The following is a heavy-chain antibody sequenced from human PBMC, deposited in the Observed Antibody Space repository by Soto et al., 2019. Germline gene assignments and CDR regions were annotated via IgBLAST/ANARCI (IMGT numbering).Heavy chain of an antibody. D-gene: IGHD3-22*01. CDR3: ARMSTSGYFVY. CDR2: IRGSRGNYT. J-gene: IGHJ4*02. CDR1: GFIFSDYH. Sequence: GGSLRLSCAASGFIFSDYHMAWIRQAPGKGLDWISYIRGSRGNYTDYAASVKGRFTLSRDDTKTSLYLQMNSLRPEDTAVYYCARMSTSGYFVYWGQGTLVTVSS. V-gene: IGHV3-11*06.